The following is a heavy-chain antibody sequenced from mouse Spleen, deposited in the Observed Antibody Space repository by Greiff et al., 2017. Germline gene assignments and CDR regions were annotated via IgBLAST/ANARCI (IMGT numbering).Heavy chain of an antibody. J-gene: IGHJ2*01. CDR3: ARSPYGKAFDY. V-gene: IGHV1-80*01. CDR2: IYPGDGDT. D-gene: IGHD2-1*01. Sequence: QVQLKQSGAELVKPGASVKISCKASGYAFSSYWMNWVKQRPGKGLEWIGQIYPGDGDTNYNGKFKGKATLTADKSSSTAYMQLSSLTSEDSAVYFCARSPYGKAFDYWGQGTTLTVSS. CDR1: GYAFSSYW.